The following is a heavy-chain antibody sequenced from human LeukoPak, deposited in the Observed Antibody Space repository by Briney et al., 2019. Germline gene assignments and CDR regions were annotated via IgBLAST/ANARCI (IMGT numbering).Heavy chain of an antibody. CDR2: IRQDGSER. Sequence: GGSLRLSCAASGFTFSSYWMSWVRQAPGKGLEWVANIRQDGSERYYVVSVKGRLTISRDNAKNSLYLQMDSLRAEDTAVYYCARDLGKAGGYSSAFDYWGQGTLVTVSS. CDR3: ARDLGKAGGYSSAFDY. V-gene: IGHV3-7*01. CDR1: GFTFSSYW. J-gene: IGHJ4*02. D-gene: IGHD6-19*01.